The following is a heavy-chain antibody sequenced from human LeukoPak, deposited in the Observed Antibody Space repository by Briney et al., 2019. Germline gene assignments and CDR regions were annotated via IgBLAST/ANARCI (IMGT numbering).Heavy chain of an antibody. CDR3: VRDRGYSYGPFDY. CDR2: ISYDGSNK. CDR1: GFTFSSYA. Sequence: GRSLRLSCAASGFTFSSYAMHWVRQAPGEGLEWVAVISYDGSNKYYADSVKGRFTISRDNSKNTLYLQMNSLRAEDTAVYYCVRDRGYSYGPFDYWGQGTLVTVSS. J-gene: IGHJ4*02. V-gene: IGHV3-30*04. D-gene: IGHD5-18*01.